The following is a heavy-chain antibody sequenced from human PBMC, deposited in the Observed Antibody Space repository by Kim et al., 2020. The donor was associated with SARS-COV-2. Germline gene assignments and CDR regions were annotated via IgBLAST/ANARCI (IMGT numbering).Heavy chain of an antibody. CDR2: INPSTGST. D-gene: IGHD3-3*01. CDR1: GYSLTSYY. V-gene: IGHV1-46*01. Sequence: ASVKVSCKASGYSLTSYYMHWVRQAPGQGLEWMGIINPSTGSTNYAQMFQGRVTMSTDTSTSTVYMQLSSLRSDDTAVYFCARDEILRFIKWFSPASSYYYGMDGWGQGTTVTVSS. J-gene: IGHJ6*02. CDR3: ARDEILRFIKWFSPASSYYYGMDG.